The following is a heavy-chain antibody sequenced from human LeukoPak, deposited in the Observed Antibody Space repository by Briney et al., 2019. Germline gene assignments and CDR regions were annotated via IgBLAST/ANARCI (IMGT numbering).Heavy chain of an antibody. J-gene: IGHJ4*02. CDR1: GGSISSSSYY. CDR3: ARAKEGGSYYFFDY. V-gene: IGHV4-39*01. CDR2: IYYSGST. Sequence: PSETLSLTCTVSGGSISSSSYYWGWIRQPPGKGLEWIGSIYYSGSTYYNPSLKSRVTISVDTSKNQFSLKLSSVTAADTAVYYCARAKEGGSYYFFDYWGQGTLVTVSS. D-gene: IGHD1-26*01.